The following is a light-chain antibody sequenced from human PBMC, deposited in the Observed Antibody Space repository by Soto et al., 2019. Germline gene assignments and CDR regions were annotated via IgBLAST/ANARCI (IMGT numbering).Light chain of an antibody. CDR1: QSISSNY. CDR3: QQYDNFPRT. CDR2: DAS. J-gene: IGKJ1*01. V-gene: IGKV3-20*01. Sequence: EIVLTQSPGTLSLSPGERATLSCRASQSISSNYLAWHQQKPGQAPRLLIYDASNRATGVPYKFSGSGSGTDFTLTIDRLKPEDFAVYYCQQYDNFPRTFGPGTKVEFK.